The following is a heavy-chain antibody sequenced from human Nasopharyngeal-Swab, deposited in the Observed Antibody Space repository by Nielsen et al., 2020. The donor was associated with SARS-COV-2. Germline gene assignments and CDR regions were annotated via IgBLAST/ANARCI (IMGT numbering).Heavy chain of an antibody. Sequence: SETLSLTCTVSGGSISGGDYSWSWVRQPPGKGLEWIGYIYYSGSTNYNPSLKSRVIISVDTSKNQFSLKLSSVTAADTAVYYCARDRTGYSSFDPWGQGTLVTVSS. CDR2: IYYSGST. V-gene: IGHV4-61*08. J-gene: IGHJ5*02. CDR1: GGSISGGDYS. D-gene: IGHD6-13*01. CDR3: ARDRTGYSSFDP.